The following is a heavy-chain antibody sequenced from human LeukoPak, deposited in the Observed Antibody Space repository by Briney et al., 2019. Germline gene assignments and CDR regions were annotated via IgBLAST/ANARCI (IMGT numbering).Heavy chain of an antibody. CDR2: TNWSGDNI. CDR3: ARASYYYDTTGLGAVDL. J-gene: IGHJ3*01. Sequence: GRSLRLSCAASGFTFNDHAMYWVRQAPGKGLEWVSGTNWSGDNIGYADSVKGRFTISRDDAKNSLFLQMNSLRAEDTALYYCARASYYYDTTGLGAVDLWGQGTMVTVSS. CDR1: GFTFNDHA. V-gene: IGHV3-9*01. D-gene: IGHD3-22*01.